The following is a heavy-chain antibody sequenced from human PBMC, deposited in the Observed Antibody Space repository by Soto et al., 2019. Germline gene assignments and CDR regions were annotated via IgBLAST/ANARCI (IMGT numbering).Heavy chain of an antibody. CDR1: GSSITTGGHF. D-gene: IGHD1-26*01. CDR2: IYYSGTT. J-gene: IGHJ4*02. Sequence: QVQLQESGPGLVKASQTLSLTCTVSGSSITTGGHFWSWIRQHPGTGLEWIGYIYYSGTTHFNPSLKSRVSISVDTSKNQFSLKLSSVTAADTAMYYCARVVSGSYFDYWGQGTLVTVSS. CDR3: ARVVSGSYFDY. V-gene: IGHV4-31*03.